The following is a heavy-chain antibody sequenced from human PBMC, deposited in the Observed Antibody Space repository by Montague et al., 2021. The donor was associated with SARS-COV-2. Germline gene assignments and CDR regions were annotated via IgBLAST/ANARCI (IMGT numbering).Heavy chain of an antibody. CDR2: IHCSGST. D-gene: IGHD1-1*01. CDR1: GGSISSGDYY. J-gene: IGHJ6*03. CDR3: ARYTPGDDDSCGYYFYYLDD. V-gene: IGHV4-30-4*08. Sequence: TLSLTCTVSGGSISSGDYYWGWIRQPPGKGLEWIGCIHCSGSTFHNPSLKSRLIMSSDTSKNHFSLNMNSVTATDTAVYYCARYTPGDDDSCGYYFYYLDDWGKGTTVTVSS.